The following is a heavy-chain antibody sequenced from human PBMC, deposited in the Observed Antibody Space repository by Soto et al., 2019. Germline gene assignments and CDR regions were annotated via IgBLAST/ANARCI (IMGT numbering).Heavy chain of an antibody. CDR2: ISAYNGNT. J-gene: IGHJ5*02. Sequence: ASVKVSCKASGYTFTSYGISWVRQAPGQGLEWMGWISAYNGNTNYAQKLQGRVTMTTDTSTSTAYMELRSLRSDDTAVYYCASDCCGDELLSNLFAPSAQGTPVTGSS. CDR1: GYTFTSYG. D-gene: IGHD2-21*02. CDR3: ASDCCGDELLSNLFAP. V-gene: IGHV1-18*01.